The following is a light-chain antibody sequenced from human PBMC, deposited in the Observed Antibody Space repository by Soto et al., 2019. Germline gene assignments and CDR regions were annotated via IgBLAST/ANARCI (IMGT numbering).Light chain of an antibody. CDR3: QSYDATTQV. CDR1: SGSIASNY. Sequence: NFMLTQSHSVSESPGKTVIISCTRSSGSIASNYVQWYQQRPGSSPTTVIYEDNQRPSGVPDRFSGSIDSSSNSASLTISGLETEDEADYFCQSYDATTQVFGGGTKLTVL. V-gene: IGLV6-57*01. J-gene: IGLJ3*02. CDR2: EDN.